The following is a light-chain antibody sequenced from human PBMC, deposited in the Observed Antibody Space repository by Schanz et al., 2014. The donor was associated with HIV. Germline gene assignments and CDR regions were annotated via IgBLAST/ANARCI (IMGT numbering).Light chain of an antibody. V-gene: IGLV1-40*01. Sequence: QSVLTQPPSVSGAPGQRVTISCTGSSSNIGAGFGVHWYQQLPGTAPKLLIYGNSNRPSGVSARFSGSKSGNTASLTISGLQSEDEADYYCSSYAGNNKLGVFRTGTKLTVL. CDR1: SSNIGAGFG. J-gene: IGLJ1*01. CDR3: SSYAGNNKLGV. CDR2: GNS.